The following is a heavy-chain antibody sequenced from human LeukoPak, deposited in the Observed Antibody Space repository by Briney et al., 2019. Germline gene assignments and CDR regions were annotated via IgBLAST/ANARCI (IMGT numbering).Heavy chain of an antibody. J-gene: IGHJ1*01. CDR1: GGSISSSSYY. CDR3: ARGGYSYGYMVLRYFQH. V-gene: IGHV4-39*01. D-gene: IGHD5-18*01. CDR2: IYYSGST. Sequence: PSETLSLTCTVSGGSISSSSYYWGWIRQPPGKGLGWIGSIYYSGSTYYNPSLKSRVTISVDTSKNQFSLKLSSVTAADTAVYYCARGGYSYGYMVLRYFQHWGQGTLVTVSS.